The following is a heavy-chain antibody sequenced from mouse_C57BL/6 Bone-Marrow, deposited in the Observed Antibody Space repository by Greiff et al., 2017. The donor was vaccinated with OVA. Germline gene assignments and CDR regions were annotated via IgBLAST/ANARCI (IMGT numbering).Heavy chain of an antibody. J-gene: IGHJ2*01. V-gene: IGHV2-9-1*01. D-gene: IGHD2-13*01. CDR3: ARNWGLRGFYYFDY. CDR1: GFSLTSYA. CDR2: IWTGGGT. Sequence: VQRVESGPGLVAPSQSLSITCTVSGFSLTSYAISWVRQPPGKGLEWLGVIWTGGGTNYNSALKSRLSISKDNSKSQVFLKMNSLQTDDTARYYCARNWGLRGFYYFDYWGQGTTLTVSS.